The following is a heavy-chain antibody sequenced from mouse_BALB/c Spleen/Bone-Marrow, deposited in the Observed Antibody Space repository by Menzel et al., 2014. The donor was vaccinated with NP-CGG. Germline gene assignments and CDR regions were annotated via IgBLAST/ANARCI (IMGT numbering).Heavy chain of an antibody. CDR1: GFTFSSYG. D-gene: IGHD2-1*01. V-gene: IGHV5-6-3*01. CDR3: ARGNYGNYVDYFDS. Sequence: EVQVVESGGGLVQPGGSLKLSCAASGFTFSSYGMSWVRQTPDKRLELVASINSNGGSTYYPDSVKGRFTISRDNAKNTLSLQMSSLKSEDTAMYYCARGNYGNYVDYFDSWRQGTTLTASS. J-gene: IGHJ2*01. CDR2: INSNGGST.